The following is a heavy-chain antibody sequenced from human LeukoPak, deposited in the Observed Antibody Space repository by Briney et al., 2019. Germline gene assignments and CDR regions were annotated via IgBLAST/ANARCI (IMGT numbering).Heavy chain of an antibody. Sequence: GGSLRLSCAASGFTFSSYGMSWVRQAPGKGLEWVSAISGSGGSTYYADSVKGRFTISRDNSKNTLYLQMNSLRAEDTAVYYRAKERYSYGYVGFDYWGQGTLVTVSS. CDR1: GFTFSSYG. CDR3: AKERYSYGYVGFDY. J-gene: IGHJ4*02. D-gene: IGHD5-18*01. CDR2: ISGSGGST. V-gene: IGHV3-23*01.